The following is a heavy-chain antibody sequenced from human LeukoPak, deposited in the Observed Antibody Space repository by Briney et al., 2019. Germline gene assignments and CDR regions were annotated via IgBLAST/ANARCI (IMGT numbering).Heavy chain of an antibody. Sequence: SETLSLTCAVYGVSFSGYYWSWIRQPPGKGLEWIGEINHSGSTNYNPSLKSRVTISVDTSKNQFSLKLSSVTAADTAVYYCARGEEQQRLIDYWGQGTLVTVSS. CDR2: INHSGST. V-gene: IGHV4-34*01. CDR1: GVSFSGYY. J-gene: IGHJ4*02. CDR3: ARGEEQQRLIDY. D-gene: IGHD6-13*01.